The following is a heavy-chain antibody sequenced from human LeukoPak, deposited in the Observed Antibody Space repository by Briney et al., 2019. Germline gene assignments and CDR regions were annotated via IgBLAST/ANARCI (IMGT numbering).Heavy chain of an antibody. Sequence: PGGSLRLSCAASGFTFSNYNMNWVRRAPGKGLEWVSSISSSSSYIYYADSVKGRFTISRDNANNSLYLQMNSLRAEDTAVYYCATHDGYSYGLMGYYYGMDVWGQGTTVTVSS. CDR2: ISSSSSYI. CDR1: GFTFSNYN. V-gene: IGHV3-21*01. CDR3: ATHDGYSYGLMGYYYGMDV. D-gene: IGHD5-18*01. J-gene: IGHJ6*02.